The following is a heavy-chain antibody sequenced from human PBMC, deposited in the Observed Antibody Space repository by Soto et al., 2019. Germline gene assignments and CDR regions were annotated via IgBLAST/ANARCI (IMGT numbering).Heavy chain of an antibody. Sequence: PSETLSLTCTVSGGSISSGDYYWSWIRQPPGKGLEWIGYIYYSGSTYYNPSLKSRVTISVDTSKNQFSLKLSSVTAADTAVYYCARGTVRTPTHNWFDPWGQGTLVTVSS. CDR3: ARGTVRTPTHNWFDP. D-gene: IGHD3-10*01. V-gene: IGHV4-30-4*01. CDR2: IYYSGST. J-gene: IGHJ5*02. CDR1: GGSISSGDYY.